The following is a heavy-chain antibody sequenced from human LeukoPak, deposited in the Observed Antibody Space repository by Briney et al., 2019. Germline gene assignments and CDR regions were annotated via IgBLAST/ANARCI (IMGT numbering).Heavy chain of an antibody. CDR1: GGSFSGYY. V-gene: IGHV4-34*01. Sequence: PSETPSLTCAVYGGSFSGYYWSWIRQPPGKGLEWIGEINHSGSTNYNPSLKSRVTISVDTSKNQFSLKLSSVTAADTAVYYCARGAELFGDYYYYGMDVWGQGTTVTVSS. CDR2: INHSGST. J-gene: IGHJ6*02. CDR3: ARGAELFGDYYYYGMDV. D-gene: IGHD3-10*01.